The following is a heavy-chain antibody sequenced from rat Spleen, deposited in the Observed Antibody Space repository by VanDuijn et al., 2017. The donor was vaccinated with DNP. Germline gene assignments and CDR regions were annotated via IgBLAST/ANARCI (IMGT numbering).Heavy chain of an antibody. D-gene: IGHD3-1*01. V-gene: IGHV5-31*01. Sequence: EVQLVESGGGPVQPGRSLELSCVASGFIFSNHWMTWIRQAPGKGLEWVASITKTGDTTYYSDSVKGRFTISRDNAQNTLYLQMNSLRSEDTATYYCTSPPPDYWGQGVMVTVSS. CDR2: ITKTGDTT. J-gene: IGHJ2*01. CDR1: GFIFSNHW. CDR3: TSPPPDY.